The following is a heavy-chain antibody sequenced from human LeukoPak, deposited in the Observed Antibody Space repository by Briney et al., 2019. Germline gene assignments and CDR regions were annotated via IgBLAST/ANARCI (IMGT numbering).Heavy chain of an antibody. Sequence: SETLSLTCTVSGCSISSGGYYGSWIRQHPGKGLEWIGYIYYSGSTYYNPSLKSRVTISVDTSKNQFSLKLSSVTAADTAVYYCARVTPITTMIVVVPPHFDYWGQGTLVTVSS. CDR1: GCSISSGGYY. CDR2: IYYSGST. CDR3: ARVTPITTMIVVVPPHFDY. V-gene: IGHV4-31*03. J-gene: IGHJ4*02. D-gene: IGHD3-22*01.